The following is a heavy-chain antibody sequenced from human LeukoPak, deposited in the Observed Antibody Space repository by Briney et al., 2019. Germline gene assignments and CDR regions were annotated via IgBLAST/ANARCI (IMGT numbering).Heavy chain of an antibody. CDR3: ARQGIVRSGSGWFDY. CDR2: IYYSGST. V-gene: IGHV4-39*01. D-gene: IGHD6-19*01. Sequence: PSETLSLTCTVSGGSISSSSYYWGWIRQAPGKGLEWIGSIYYSGSTHYNPSLKSRVTMISVDTSKNQFSLKLSSVTAADTAVYYCARQGIVRSGSGWFDYWGQGTLVTVSS. CDR1: GGSISSSSYY. J-gene: IGHJ4*02.